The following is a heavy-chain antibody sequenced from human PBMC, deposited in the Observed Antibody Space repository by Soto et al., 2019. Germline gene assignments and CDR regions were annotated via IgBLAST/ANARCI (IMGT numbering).Heavy chain of an antibody. Sequence: EVQLVESGGGLVQPGGSLRLSCAASEFTVSSNYMSWVRQAPGKGLEWVSVIYSGGSTYYAESVKGRFTISRDNSKNTVYLQMNSMRAVDTAVYYCAIIQWGSSSHIDYWGQGTLVTVSS. J-gene: IGHJ4*02. D-gene: IGHD6-13*01. CDR1: EFTVSSNY. V-gene: IGHV3-66*01. CDR2: IYSGGST. CDR3: AIIQWGSSSHIDY.